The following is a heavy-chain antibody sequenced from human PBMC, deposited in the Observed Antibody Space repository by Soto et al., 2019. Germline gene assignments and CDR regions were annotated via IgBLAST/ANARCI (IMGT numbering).Heavy chain of an antibody. Sequence: SVKVSCKASGGTFSSYAISWVRQAPGQGLEWMGGIIPILGTANYAQKFQGRVTITADESTSTAYMELSSLRSEDTAVYYCASLKNRYNWKPFDYWGQGTLVTVSS. CDR2: IIPILGTA. CDR3: ASLKNRYNWKPFDY. J-gene: IGHJ4*02. CDR1: GGTFSSYA. D-gene: IGHD1-20*01. V-gene: IGHV1-69*13.